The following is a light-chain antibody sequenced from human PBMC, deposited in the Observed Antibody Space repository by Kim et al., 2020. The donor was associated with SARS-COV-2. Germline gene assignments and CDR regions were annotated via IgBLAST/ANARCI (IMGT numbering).Light chain of an antibody. CDR2: YDS. CDR3: QVWDSGVV. J-gene: IGLJ2*01. CDR1: NLGSKS. V-gene: IGLV3-21*04. Sequence: SYELTQPPSVSVAPGKTARITCGGNNLGSKSVHWYQQKPGQAPVLVIYYDSDRPSGIPERFSGSNSGNTATLPIKRVEAGDEAAYYCQVWDSGVVFGEGP.